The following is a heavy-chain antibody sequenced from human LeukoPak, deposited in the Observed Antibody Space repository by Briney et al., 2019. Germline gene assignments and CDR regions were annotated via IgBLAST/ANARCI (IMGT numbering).Heavy chain of an antibody. D-gene: IGHD1-7*01. CDR1: GLSVSSNY. CDR2: TYNDDST. J-gene: IGHJ5*02. CDR3: ARDSNFDWFDP. V-gene: IGHV3-66*01. Sequence: GGSLRLSCAASGLSVSSNYMSWVRQAPGKGLDWVSVTYNDDSTYYADSVKGRFTISRDNSKNTLYLQMNSLRAEDTAVYYCARDSNFDWFDPWGQGTLVTVSS.